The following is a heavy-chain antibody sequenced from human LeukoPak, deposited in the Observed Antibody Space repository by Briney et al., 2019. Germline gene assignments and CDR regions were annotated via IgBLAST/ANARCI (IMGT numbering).Heavy chain of an antibody. CDR1: GDSVSSNSAA. CDR3: ARDLVTVTKGFDI. Sequence: SQTLSLTCAISGDSVSSNSAAWNWIRQSPSRGLEWLGRTYYRSKWYNDYAVSVKSRITINPDTSKNQFSLKLRSVTAADTAVYYCARDLVTVTKGFDIWGQGTMVSVSS. CDR2: TYYRSKWYN. J-gene: IGHJ3*02. D-gene: IGHD4-17*01. V-gene: IGHV6-1*01.